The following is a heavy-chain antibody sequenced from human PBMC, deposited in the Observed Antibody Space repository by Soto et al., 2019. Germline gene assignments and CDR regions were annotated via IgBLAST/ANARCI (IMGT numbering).Heavy chain of an antibody. Sequence: LXLFCAASVFTVNSYSMNWVRQAPWKGLEWVSSMSRSSRYIYYADSVKGRFTISRDNARNSVYLQMNSLRAEATAVYYCARDGGVAATLANYFDYWGQGTLVTVSS. V-gene: IGHV3-21*01. CDR2: MSRSSRYI. J-gene: IGHJ4*02. CDR3: ARDGGVAATLANYFDY. D-gene: IGHD2-15*01. CDR1: VFTVNSYS.